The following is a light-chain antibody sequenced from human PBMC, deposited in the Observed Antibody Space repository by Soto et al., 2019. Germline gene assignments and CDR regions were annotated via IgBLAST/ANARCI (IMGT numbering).Light chain of an antibody. V-gene: IGKV3-11*01. Sequence: EIVLTQSPATLSLSPGERATLSCRASQSVSSYLAWYQQKPGQAPRLLIYDASNRATGFPARFSGSGSGTDFTLTISSLEPEDFAVYYCQQRSNWPPGRTFGQGTKVEIK. CDR3: QQRSNWPPGRT. CDR2: DAS. CDR1: QSVSSY. J-gene: IGKJ1*01.